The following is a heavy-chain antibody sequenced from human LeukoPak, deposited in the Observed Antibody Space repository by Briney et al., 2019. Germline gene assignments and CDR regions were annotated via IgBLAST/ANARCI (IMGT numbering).Heavy chain of an antibody. J-gene: IGHJ3*02. Sequence: SETLSLTCTVSGGSISSYYWSWIRQPPGKGLEWIGYIYYSGSTYYNPSLKSRVTISVDTSKNQFSLKLSSVTAADTAVYYCARDRYYDFWSGPEGRDAFDIWGQGTMVTVSS. CDR1: GGSISSYY. CDR2: IYYSGST. V-gene: IGHV4-59*12. D-gene: IGHD3-3*01. CDR3: ARDRYYDFWSGPEGRDAFDI.